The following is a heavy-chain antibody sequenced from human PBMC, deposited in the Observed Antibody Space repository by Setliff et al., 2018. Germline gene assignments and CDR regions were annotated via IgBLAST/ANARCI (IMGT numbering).Heavy chain of an antibody. V-gene: IGHV7-4-1*02. CDR3: ARASRFATIVWKGDYYMDV. Sequence: ASVKVSCKASGYTFRSYAMSWIRQAPGQGLEWMGWINTNTGNPSYAQGFTGRFVFSLDTSVSTAYLQISSLKPEDTAMYYCARASRFATIVWKGDYYMDVWGKGTTVTVSS. J-gene: IGHJ6*03. CDR1: GYTFRSYA. D-gene: IGHD3-16*02. CDR2: INTNTGNP.